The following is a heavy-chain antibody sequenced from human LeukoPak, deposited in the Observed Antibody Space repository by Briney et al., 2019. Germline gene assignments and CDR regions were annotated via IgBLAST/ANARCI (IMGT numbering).Heavy chain of an antibody. V-gene: IGHV4-59*01. CDR2: IYYSGST. Sequence: PSETLSLTCTVPGGSISSYYWSWIRQPPGKGLEWIGYIYYSGSTNYNPSLKSRVTISVDTSKNQFSLKLSSVTAADTAVYYCARERIVVVPAAIPYNWFDPWGQGTLVTVSS. J-gene: IGHJ5*02. CDR3: ARERIVVVPAAIPYNWFDP. D-gene: IGHD2-2*02. CDR1: GGSISSYY.